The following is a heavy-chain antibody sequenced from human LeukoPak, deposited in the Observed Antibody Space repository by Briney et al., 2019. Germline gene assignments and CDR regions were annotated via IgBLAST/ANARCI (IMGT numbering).Heavy chain of an antibody. CDR3: AKDGVWGSYYYDYFDD. V-gene: IGHV3-43*02. J-gene: IGHJ4*02. CDR1: GFTFDDYA. Sequence: PGGSLRLSCAASGFTFDDYAMHWVRQAPGKGLEWVSLISGDGCSTYSADSVKGRFTISRDNSKNSLYLQMNSLRTEDTALYYCAKDGVWGSYYYDYFDDWGQGTLVTVSS. D-gene: IGHD1-26*01. CDR2: ISGDGCST.